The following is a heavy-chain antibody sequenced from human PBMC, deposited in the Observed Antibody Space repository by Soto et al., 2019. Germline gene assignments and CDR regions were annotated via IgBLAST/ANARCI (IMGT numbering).Heavy chain of an antibody. CDR2: IYGSGRGI. D-gene: IGHD2-21*02. Sequence: GGSLRLSCSASGLPHSNFAMMWVRQAPGKGLECVSGIYGSGRGIEYADSVKGRFTISRDNSKNTVYLQMTDLRADDTAVYYCEKDAVYSDGLWLMDHWGRGTQVTVYS. CDR1: GLPHSNFA. V-gene: IGHV3-23*05. J-gene: IGHJ1*01. CDR3: EKDAVYSDGLWLMDH.